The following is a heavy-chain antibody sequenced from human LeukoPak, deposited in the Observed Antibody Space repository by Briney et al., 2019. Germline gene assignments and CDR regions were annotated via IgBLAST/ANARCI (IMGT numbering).Heavy chain of an antibody. V-gene: IGHV1-8*01. D-gene: IGHD1-26*01. CDR1: GYTFTSYD. CDR2: MNPNSGNT. CDR3: ARGRPEWELLFF. J-gene: IGHJ4*02. Sequence: GASVKVSCKASGYTFTSYDINWVRQATGQGLEWMGWMNPNSGNTGYAQKFQGRVTMTRNTSISTAYMELSSLRSEDTAVYYCARGRPEWELLFFWGQGTLVTVSS.